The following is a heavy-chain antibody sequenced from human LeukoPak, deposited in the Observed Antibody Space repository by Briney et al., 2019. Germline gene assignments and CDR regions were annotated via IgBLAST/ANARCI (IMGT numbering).Heavy chain of an antibody. J-gene: IGHJ4*02. D-gene: IGHD2-15*01. CDR1: GFTFSDSY. Sequence: GGSLRLSCAASGFTFSDSYMTWVRQAPGKGVEWVAYISGSGHDINYSDSVKDRFTISRDNAKNSLYLQMNSLRAEDTAVYYCARDLGYYFDYWGQGTLVTVSS. CDR2: ISGSGHDI. CDR3: ARDLGYYFDY. V-gene: IGHV3-11*04.